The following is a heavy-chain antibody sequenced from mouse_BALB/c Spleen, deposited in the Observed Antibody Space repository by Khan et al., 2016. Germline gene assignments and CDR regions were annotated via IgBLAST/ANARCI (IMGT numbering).Heavy chain of an antibody. V-gene: IGHV9-2-1*01. D-gene: IGHD4-1*02. J-gene: IGHJ3*01. CDR3: AQLGHWLAY. CDR2: INTVTGEP. Sequence: QIQLVQSGPELKKPGETVKISCKASGYPFTDHSMHWVKQVPGKGLKWMGWINTVTGEPTYADDFKGRFAFSLETSASTAYFQINNLKNEDSATYFCAQLGHWLAYWGQGTLVTVSA. CDR1: GYPFTDHS.